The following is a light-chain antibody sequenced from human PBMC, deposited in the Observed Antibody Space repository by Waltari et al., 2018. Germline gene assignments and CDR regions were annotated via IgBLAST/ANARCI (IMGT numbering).Light chain of an antibody. CDR3: QSYDSSLGASL. J-gene: IGLJ2*01. CDR1: ISRIGAGYD. CDR2: ADN. V-gene: IGLV1-40*01. Sequence: QSVLTQPPSVSGAPGQRVTISCIGSISRIGAGYDVQWYQQFPETAPKLLIYADNNRPSGVPDRFSGSVSGTSASLAITGLQADDEAEYYCQSYDSSLGASLFGGGTKLTVL.